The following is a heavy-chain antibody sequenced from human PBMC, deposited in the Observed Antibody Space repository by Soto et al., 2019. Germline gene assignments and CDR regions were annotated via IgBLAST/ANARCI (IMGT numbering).Heavy chain of an antibody. Sequence: SETLSLTCTVSGGSISSYYWSWIRQPPGKGLEWIGYIYYSGSTNYNPSLKSRVTMSKDTSKNQFSLKLSSVTAADTAVYYCARRVTGGGERFDPWGQGTLVTVSS. V-gene: IGHV4-59*08. CDR2: IYYSGST. J-gene: IGHJ5*02. D-gene: IGHD7-27*01. CDR1: GGSISSYY. CDR3: ARRVTGGGERFDP.